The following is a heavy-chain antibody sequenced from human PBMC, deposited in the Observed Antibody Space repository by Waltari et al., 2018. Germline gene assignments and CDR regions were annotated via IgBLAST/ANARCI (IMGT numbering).Heavy chain of an antibody. V-gene: IGHV3-7*03. CDR3: AREGVGSGSPVYYYYYMDV. D-gene: IGHD3-10*01. CDR2: IKQDGSAK. J-gene: IGHJ6*03. Sequence: EVQLVESGGGLVQPGGSLRLSCAASGFTFSSYWMSWVRQAPGKGLEWVANIKQDGSAKYYVDSVKGRFTNSRDNSKNALYLQMDSRRAEDTALYYCAREGVGSGSPVYYYYYMDVWGKGTTVTVSS. CDR1: GFTFSSYW.